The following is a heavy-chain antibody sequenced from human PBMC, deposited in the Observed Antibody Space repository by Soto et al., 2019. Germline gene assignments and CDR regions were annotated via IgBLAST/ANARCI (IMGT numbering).Heavy chain of an antibody. CDR2: FDPEDGET. V-gene: IGHV1-24*01. D-gene: IGHD4-4*01. J-gene: IGHJ5*02. Sequence: VASVKVSCKVSGYTLTELSMHWVRQAPGKGLEWMGGFDPEDGETIYAQKFQGRVTMTEDTSTDTAYMELSSLRSEDTAVYYCATVVGLQRCNWLDPWGQGTLVTAPQ. CDR3: ATVVGLQRCNWLDP. CDR1: GYTLTELS.